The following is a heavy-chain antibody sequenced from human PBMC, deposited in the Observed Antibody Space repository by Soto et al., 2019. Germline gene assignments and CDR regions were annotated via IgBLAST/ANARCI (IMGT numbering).Heavy chain of an antibody. CDR1: GFTFGTYA. D-gene: IGHD4-17*01. Sequence: PGGSLRLSCAASGFTFGTYAMSWVRQAPGKGLEWVSSISGSGGSTNYADSVKGRFTISRDSSKNTLYVQMNSLRAEDTAVYYCARDKYGDYEPGYYYYGMDVWGQGTTVTVSS. CDR3: ARDKYGDYEPGYYYYGMDV. V-gene: IGHV3-23*01. J-gene: IGHJ6*02. CDR2: ISGSGGST.